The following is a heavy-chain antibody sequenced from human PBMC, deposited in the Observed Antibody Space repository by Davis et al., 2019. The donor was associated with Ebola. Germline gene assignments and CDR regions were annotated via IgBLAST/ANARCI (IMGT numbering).Heavy chain of an antibody. Sequence: GESLKISCQGSGYSFTSYWIGWVRQMPGKGLEWMGIIYPGDSDTRYSPSFQGQVTISADKSISTAYLQWSSLKASDTAMYYCARRVAAANWYFDLWGRGTLVTVSS. CDR1: GYSFTSYW. CDR2: IYPGDSDT. CDR3: ARRVAAANWYFDL. J-gene: IGHJ2*01. D-gene: IGHD6-13*01. V-gene: IGHV5-51*01.